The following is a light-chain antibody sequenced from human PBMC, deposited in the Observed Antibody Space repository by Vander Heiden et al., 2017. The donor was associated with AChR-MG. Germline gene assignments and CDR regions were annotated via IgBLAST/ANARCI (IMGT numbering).Light chain of an antibody. CDR2: MAS. CDR1: QSISVW. Sequence: DIHLPQYPSTLSASVGDRVTITCRASQSISVWLAWYQQKPGKAPKLLIYMASSLESGVPSRFSGSGSGTEFTLTISSLQPDDFATYYCQQYNVYWTFGQGTKVEVK. CDR3: QQYNVYWT. J-gene: IGKJ1*01. V-gene: IGKV1-5*03.